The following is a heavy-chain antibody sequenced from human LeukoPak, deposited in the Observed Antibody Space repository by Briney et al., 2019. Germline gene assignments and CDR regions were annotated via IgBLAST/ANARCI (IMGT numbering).Heavy chain of an antibody. CDR3: ARERGYDSWSGSRVLFDH. J-gene: IGHJ4*02. D-gene: IGHD3-3*01. V-gene: IGHV3-7*01. Sequence: GGSLRLSCAASGFTFSSYWMSWVRQAPGKGLEWVANIKQDGSEKYYVDSVKGRFTISRDSAKNSLYLQMNSLRAEDTAVYYCARERGYDSWSGSRVLFDHWGQGTLVTVSS. CDR1: GFTFSSYW. CDR2: IKQDGSEK.